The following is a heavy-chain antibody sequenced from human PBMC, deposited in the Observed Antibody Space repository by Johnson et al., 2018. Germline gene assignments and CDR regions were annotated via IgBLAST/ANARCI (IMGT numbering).Heavy chain of an antibody. J-gene: IGHJ3*02. CDR2: LKSKTDGGTR. V-gene: IGHV3-15*01. CDR1: GFTFSNAW. CDR3: TTGRRGAFDI. Sequence: EEQLVESGGGLVKPGGSLRLSCAASGFTFSNAWMSWVRQAPGKGLEWVGRLKSKTDGGTRDYAAPVKGRFTISRDESKNTLYLQLNSLKTEDTAVYYCTTGRRGAFDIWGQGTMVTVSS. D-gene: IGHD1-1*01.